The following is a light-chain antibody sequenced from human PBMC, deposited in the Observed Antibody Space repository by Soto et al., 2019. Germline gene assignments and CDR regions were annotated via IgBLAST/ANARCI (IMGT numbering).Light chain of an antibody. Sequence: AIQLTQSPSSLSAAVGDRVTITCRASQGISIALAWYQQKPGKVPKLLNFDASSLERGGLSRFSGSGSGTDFTLTSSSLQPEDFATYHCQQFNRSPHTFGGGTKVDIK. J-gene: IGKJ4*01. V-gene: IGKV1-13*02. CDR3: QQFNRSPHT. CDR1: QGISIA. CDR2: DAS.